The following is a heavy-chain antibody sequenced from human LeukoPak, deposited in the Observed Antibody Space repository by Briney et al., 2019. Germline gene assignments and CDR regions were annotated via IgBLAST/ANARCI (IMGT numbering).Heavy chain of an antibody. V-gene: IGHV7-4-1*02. Sequence: ASVEVSCKASGYTFTSYAMNWVRQAPGQGLEWMGWINTNTGNPTYAQGFTGRFVFSLDTSVSTAYLQISSLKAEDTAVYYCARDLYGYYYDSSGYPGGDAFDIWGQGTMVTVSS. CDR1: GYTFTSYA. CDR3: ARDLYGYYYDSSGYPGGDAFDI. CDR2: INTNTGNP. J-gene: IGHJ3*02. D-gene: IGHD3-22*01.